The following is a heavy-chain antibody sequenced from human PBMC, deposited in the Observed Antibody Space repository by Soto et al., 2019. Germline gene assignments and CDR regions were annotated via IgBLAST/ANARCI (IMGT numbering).Heavy chain of an antibody. Sequence: GGSLRLSCAASGFTFSSYGMSWVRQAPGKGLEWVSTIISSGGSTYYADSVKGRFTISRDNSKNTLWLQMNSLRGDDTAVYHCARNSDYFAYWGQGALVTVSS. V-gene: IGHV3-23*01. J-gene: IGHJ4*02. D-gene: IGHD4-4*01. CDR2: IISSGGST. CDR3: ARNSDYFAY. CDR1: GFTFSSYG.